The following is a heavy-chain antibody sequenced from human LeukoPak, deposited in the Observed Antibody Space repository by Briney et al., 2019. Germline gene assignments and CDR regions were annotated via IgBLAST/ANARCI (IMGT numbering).Heavy chain of an antibody. J-gene: IGHJ4*02. V-gene: IGHV3-23*01. Sequence: PGGSLRLSCAASGFTFAGYAMSWVRQAPGKGLEWVSAISGSAGSTYYADSVKGRFTISRDNSKNTLYLQMNSLRAEDTAVYYCAKGGSGYYYGYWGQGTLVTVSS. CDR1: GFTFAGYA. CDR3: AKGGSGYYYGY. D-gene: IGHD3-22*01. CDR2: ISGSAGST.